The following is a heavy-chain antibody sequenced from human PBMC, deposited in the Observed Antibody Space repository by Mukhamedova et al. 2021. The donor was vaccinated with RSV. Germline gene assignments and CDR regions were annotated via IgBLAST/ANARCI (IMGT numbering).Heavy chain of an antibody. Sequence: GFTFSSYGMLWVRQAPGKGLEWVAVISYDGSNKYYADSVKGRFTISRDNSKNTLYLQMNSLRAEDTAVYYCAKIADSSSWFDYWG. V-gene: IGHV3-30*18. J-gene: IGHJ4*01. CDR3: AKIADSSSWFDY. D-gene: IGHD6-13*01. CDR1: GFTFSSYG. CDR2: ISYDGSNK.